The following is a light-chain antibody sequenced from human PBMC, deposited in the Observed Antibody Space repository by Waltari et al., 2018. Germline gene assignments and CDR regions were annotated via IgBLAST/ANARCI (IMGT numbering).Light chain of an antibody. Sequence: QSVLTQPPSASGTPGKRVTIPCSGSKSNVGDKFVNWSHQVPGTAPKLVIYRNDQRPSGVPDRFTASKSGTSASLAISGLQSEDEGDYYCATWDDSPTGRWVFGGGTRVTVL. CDR1: KSNVGDKF. CDR2: RND. V-gene: IGLV1-44*01. J-gene: IGLJ3*02. CDR3: ATWDDSPTGRWV.